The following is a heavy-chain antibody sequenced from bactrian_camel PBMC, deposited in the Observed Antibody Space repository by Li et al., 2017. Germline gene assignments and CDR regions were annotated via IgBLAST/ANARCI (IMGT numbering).Heavy chain of an antibody. CDR1: AYTPANVR. CDR2: ITSLPSLSRAA. D-gene: IGHD3*01. J-gene: IGHJ6*01. V-gene: IGHV3S6*01. CDR3: AAERSSCRFRPAMTAFSY. Sequence: VQLVESGGGSVQAGGSLRLSCAFDAYTPANVRMAWFRQAPGKEVEWVAGITSLPSLSRAASYADSVKGRFTISRDNAKDTLYLQMNSLKLEDTAMYYCAAERSSCRFRPAMTAFSYWGQGTQVTVSS.